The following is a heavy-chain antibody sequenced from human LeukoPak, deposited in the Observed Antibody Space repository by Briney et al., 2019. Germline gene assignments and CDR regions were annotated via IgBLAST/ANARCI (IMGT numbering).Heavy chain of an antibody. J-gene: IGHJ2*01. Sequence: PGGSLRLSCAAPGFTFSSYAMTWVRQAPGKGLEWVSGISGNGGNTYYADSVKGRFTISRDNSKETLYLQMNSLRAEDTAVYYCASRSSSLIWYFDLWGRGTLVTVSS. D-gene: IGHD2-2*01. CDR3: ASRSSSLIWYFDL. V-gene: IGHV3-23*01. CDR2: ISGNGGNT. CDR1: GFTFSSYA.